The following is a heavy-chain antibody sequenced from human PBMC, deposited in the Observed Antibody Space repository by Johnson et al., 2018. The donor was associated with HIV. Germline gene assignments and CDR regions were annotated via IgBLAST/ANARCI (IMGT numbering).Heavy chain of an antibody. D-gene: IGHD7-27*01. CDR2: IYSDGST. J-gene: IGHJ3*02. Sequence: EVQLVESGGALVQPGGSLRLSCAASGFTVSSNYMTWVRQAPGKGLQWVTVIYSDGSTYYTDSVKGRFTVSRDNAKNSLNLQMNSLRAEDTAVFYCASNWGSELDAFDIWGQGTMVTVSS. CDR1: GFTVSSNY. CDR3: ASNWGSELDAFDI. V-gene: IGHV3-66*01.